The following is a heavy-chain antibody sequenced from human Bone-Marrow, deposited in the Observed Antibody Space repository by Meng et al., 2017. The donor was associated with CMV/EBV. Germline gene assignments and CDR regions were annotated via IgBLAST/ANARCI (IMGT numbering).Heavy chain of an antibody. D-gene: IGHD3-3*01. V-gene: IGHV5-51*01. CDR2: IYPGDSDT. CDR1: GYSFTSYW. Sequence: KVSCKGSGYSFTSYWIGWVRQMPGKGLEWMGIIYPGDSDTRYSPSFQGQVTISADKSISTAYLQWSSLKASDTAMYYCARRCITIFGVVDDAFEIWGQGTMVTVSS. J-gene: IGHJ3*02. CDR3: ARRCITIFGVVDDAFEI.